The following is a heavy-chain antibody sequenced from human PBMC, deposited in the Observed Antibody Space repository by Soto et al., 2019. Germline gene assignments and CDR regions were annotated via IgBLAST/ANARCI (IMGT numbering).Heavy chain of an antibody. D-gene: IGHD3-10*01. Sequence: ASVKVSCKASGYTFTSYGISWVRQAPGQGLEWMGWISAYNGNTNYAQKLKGRVTMTTDTSTSTAYMELRSLRSDDTAVYYCARDGGRGDGYSNWFDPWGQGTLVTVSS. V-gene: IGHV1-18*01. CDR2: ISAYNGNT. CDR3: ARDGGRGDGYSNWFDP. CDR1: GYTFTSYG. J-gene: IGHJ5*02.